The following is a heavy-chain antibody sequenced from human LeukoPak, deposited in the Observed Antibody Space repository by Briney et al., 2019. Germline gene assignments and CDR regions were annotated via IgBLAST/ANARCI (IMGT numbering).Heavy chain of an antibody. CDR1: GFTFSSYA. J-gene: IGHJ4*02. Sequence: QPGRSLRLSCAASGFTFSSYAMHWVRQAPGKGLEWVAVISYDGSNKYYADSVKGRFTISRDNSKNTLYLQMNSLRAEDTAVYYCISLKYYSDYWGQGTLVTVSS. CDR3: ISLKYYSDY. CDR2: ISYDGSNK. V-gene: IGHV3-30-3*01.